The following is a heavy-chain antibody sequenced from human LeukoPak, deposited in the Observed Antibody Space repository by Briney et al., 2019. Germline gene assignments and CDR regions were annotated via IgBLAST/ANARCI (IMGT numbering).Heavy chain of an antibody. CDR2: ISYDGSNK. V-gene: IGHV3-30*04. CDR3: ASEGSGNFDY. CDR1: GFPFSSYA. J-gene: IGHJ4*02. D-gene: IGHD3-10*01. Sequence: PGGSLRPSCAASGFPFSSYAMHWVRQAPGKGLEGVAVISYDGSNKYYADSVKGRFTISRDNSKNTLYLQMNSLRAEDTAVCYCASEGSGNFDYWGQGTLVTVSS.